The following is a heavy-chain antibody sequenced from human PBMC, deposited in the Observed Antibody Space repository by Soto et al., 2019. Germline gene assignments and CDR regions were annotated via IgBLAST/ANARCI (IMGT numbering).Heavy chain of an antibody. D-gene: IGHD3-22*01. CDR3: ARSRDSSGYYYPEDAFDI. Sequence: PSETLSLTCTVSGDSISSYYWSWIRQPPGKGLEWIGYIYYTGSTNYNPSLKGRVTISVDTSKNQFSLKLSSVTAADTAVYYCARSRDSSGYYYPEDAFDIWGQGTMVTVSS. J-gene: IGHJ3*02. V-gene: IGHV4-59*08. CDR2: IYYTGST. CDR1: GDSISSYY.